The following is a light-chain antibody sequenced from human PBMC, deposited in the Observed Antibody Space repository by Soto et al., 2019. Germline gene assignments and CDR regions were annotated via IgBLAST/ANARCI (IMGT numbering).Light chain of an antibody. V-gene: IGLV2-14*03. CDR2: DVN. Sequence: QSALTQPASVSGSPGQSITISCTGTSSDIGASNYVSWYQQHPGQAPKLMISDVNNRPSGISDRFSGSKSGNTASLTISGLQAEHAADYYCYSWNSNSDTHYVFGTGTKLTVL. CDR3: YSWNSNSDTHYV. CDR1: SSDIGASNY. J-gene: IGLJ1*01.